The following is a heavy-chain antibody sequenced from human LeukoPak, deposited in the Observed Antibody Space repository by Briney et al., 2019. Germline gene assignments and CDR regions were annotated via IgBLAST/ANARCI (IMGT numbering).Heavy chain of an antibody. CDR2: ISTNGGGT. D-gene: IGHD2-2*01. J-gene: IGHJ4*02. Sequence: GGSLRLSCAASGFTFSTFAMHWVRQAPGKRLEYVSAISTNGGGTYYANTVKGRFTNSRDHSKNTVYLPMGSLKAEDMAVYYSERWGSDSCYDYWGQGTLVTVSS. V-gene: IGHV3-64*01. CDR3: ERWGSDSCYDY. CDR1: GFTFSTFA.